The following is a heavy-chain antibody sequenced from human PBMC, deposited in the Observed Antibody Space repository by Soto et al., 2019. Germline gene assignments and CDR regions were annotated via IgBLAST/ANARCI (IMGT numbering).Heavy chain of an antibody. CDR3: ASWSNWNPLYYDGLDV. CDR1: GGAFNNYA. Sequence: QVQLLQSGAEVKKPGSSVKVSCKVSGGAFNNYALNWVRHGPGQGLEWLGGLIPLHNTSNYSLKFLGRVTVTADISSTTVYRELNSLTSDDTATYYCASWSNWNPLYYDGLDVWGQGTTVTVSS. J-gene: IGHJ6*02. CDR2: LIPLHNTS. V-gene: IGHV1-69*06. D-gene: IGHD1-20*01.